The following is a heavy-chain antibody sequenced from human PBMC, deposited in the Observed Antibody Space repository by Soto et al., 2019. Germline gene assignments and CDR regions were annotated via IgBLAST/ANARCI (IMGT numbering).Heavy chain of an antibody. Sequence: SVKVSCKASGGTFSSYAISWVRQAPGQGLEWMGGIIPIFGTANYAQKFQGRVTITADESTSTAYMELSSLRSEDTAVYYCARAMITFGGVIVTQYYFDYWGQGTLVTVSS. CDR1: GGTFSSYA. J-gene: IGHJ4*02. CDR3: ARAMITFGGVIVTQYYFDY. CDR2: IIPIFGTA. V-gene: IGHV1-69*13. D-gene: IGHD3-16*02.